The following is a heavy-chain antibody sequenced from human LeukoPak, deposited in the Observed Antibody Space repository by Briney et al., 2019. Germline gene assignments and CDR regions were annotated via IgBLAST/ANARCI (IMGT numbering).Heavy chain of an antibody. J-gene: IGHJ6*02. CDR1: GFTFSNYG. V-gene: IGHV3-23*01. Sequence: GGSLRLSCAASGFTFSNYGLSWVRQAPGKGLEWVSAISGGGSATYYADSVKGRFTISRDNSKNTLFQQMNTLRVDDTAVYYCAGGAGVYYYGMDVWGQGTSVTVSS. CDR2: ISGGGSAT. CDR3: AGGAGVYYYGMDV.